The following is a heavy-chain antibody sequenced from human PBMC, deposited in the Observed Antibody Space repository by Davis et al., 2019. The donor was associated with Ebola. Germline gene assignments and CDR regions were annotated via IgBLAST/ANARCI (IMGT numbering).Heavy chain of an antibody. D-gene: IGHD3-22*01. Sequence: SETLSLTCTVSGGSISSSSYYWGWIRQPPGKGLEWIGSIYYSGSTYYNPSLKSRVTISVDKAKNQFSLKLNSVTAADTAVYYCARDYYDSSGYLYYFDSWGQGTLVTVSS. CDR2: IYYSGST. CDR1: GGSISSSSYY. J-gene: IGHJ4*02. V-gene: IGHV4-39*07. CDR3: ARDYYDSSGYLYYFDS.